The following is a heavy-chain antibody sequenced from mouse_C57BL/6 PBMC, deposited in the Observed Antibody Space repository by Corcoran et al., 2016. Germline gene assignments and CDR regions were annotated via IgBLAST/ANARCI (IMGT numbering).Heavy chain of an antibody. V-gene: IGHV3-6*01. Sequence: DVQLQESGPGLVKPSQSLSLTCSVTGYSITSGYYWNWIRQFPGNKLEWMGYISYDGSNNYNPSLKNRISITRDTSKNQFFLKLNSVTTEDTATYYCASAYYYGSSPWFAYWGQGTLVTVSA. CDR1: GYSITSGYY. CDR3: ASAYYYGSSPWFAY. D-gene: IGHD1-1*01. J-gene: IGHJ3*01. CDR2: ISYDGSN.